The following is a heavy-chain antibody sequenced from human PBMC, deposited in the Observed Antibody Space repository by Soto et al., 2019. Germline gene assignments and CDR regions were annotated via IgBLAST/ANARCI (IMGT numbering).Heavy chain of an antibody. CDR3: ARDTHYYDSSGYYRDHAFDI. D-gene: IGHD3-22*01. Sequence: WASVKVSCKASGYTFTSYGISWVRQAPGQGLERMGWISAYNGNTNYAQKPQGRVTMTTDTSTSTAYMELRSLRSDDTAVYYCARDTHYYDSSGYYRDHAFDIWGQGTMVTVSS. J-gene: IGHJ3*02. CDR1: GYTFTSYG. CDR2: ISAYNGNT. V-gene: IGHV1-18*04.